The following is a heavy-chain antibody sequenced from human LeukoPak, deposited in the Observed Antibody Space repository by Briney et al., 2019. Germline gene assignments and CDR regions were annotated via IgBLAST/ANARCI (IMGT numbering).Heavy chain of an antibody. CDR3: ARQVPDYNDGSGSPIWFDP. CDR1: GDSISSYD. CDR2: IYHSGST. V-gene: IGHV4-59*08. J-gene: IGHJ5*02. D-gene: IGHD3-22*01. Sequence: SETLSLTCTVSGDSISSYDWSWIRQPPGKGLEWIGYIYHSGSTNYYPSRKSRVTISLDTSKTQFSLKLTSVTAADTAVYYCARQVPDYNDGSGSPIWFDPWGQGSMVTVCS.